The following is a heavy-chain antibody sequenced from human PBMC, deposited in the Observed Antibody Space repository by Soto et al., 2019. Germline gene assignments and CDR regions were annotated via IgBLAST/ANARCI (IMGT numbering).Heavy chain of an antibody. CDR1: GFSLSTSGVG. J-gene: IGHJ4*02. V-gene: IGHV2-5*02. D-gene: IGHD2-21*02. CDR3: AHRPRGDTAFDF. CDR2: IYWDDDK. Sequence: QITLKESGPTLVKPTQTLTLTCSFSGFSLSTSGVGVAWIRQPPGKALEWLALIYWDDDKRYSSSLKSRLTSTKYNSKNQVVLKMTNMDPVDTATYYCAHRPRGDTAFDFWGQGTLVTVSS.